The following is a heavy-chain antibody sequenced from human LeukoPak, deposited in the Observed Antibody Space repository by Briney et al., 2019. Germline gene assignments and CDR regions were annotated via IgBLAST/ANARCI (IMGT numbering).Heavy chain of an antibody. Sequence: GGSLRLSCAASGYTFSSYSMNWVRQAPGKGLEWVSSISSSSSYIYYADSVKGRFTISRDNAKNSLYLQMNSLRAEDTAVYYCARDYGSGKIGYYHGMDVWGKGTTVTVSS. CDR3: ARDYGSGKIGYYHGMDV. CDR2: ISSSSSYI. V-gene: IGHV3-21*01. CDR1: GYTFSSYS. D-gene: IGHD3-10*01. J-gene: IGHJ6*04.